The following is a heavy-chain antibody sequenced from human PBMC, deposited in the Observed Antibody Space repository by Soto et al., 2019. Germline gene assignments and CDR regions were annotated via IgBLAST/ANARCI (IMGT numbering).Heavy chain of an antibody. CDR3: ARIVVGATVDL. Sequence: PSETLSLTCSVSGDSVSSDRYFWTWIRQPLGKGLEWIAYISYTGDTNYNPSPKSRVTISVDTSRNQFSLTLTSVTAADTAVYFCARIVVGATVDLWGQGSLVTVS. CDR2: ISYTGDT. V-gene: IGHV4-61*01. D-gene: IGHD1-26*01. CDR1: GDSVSSDRYF. J-gene: IGHJ5*02.